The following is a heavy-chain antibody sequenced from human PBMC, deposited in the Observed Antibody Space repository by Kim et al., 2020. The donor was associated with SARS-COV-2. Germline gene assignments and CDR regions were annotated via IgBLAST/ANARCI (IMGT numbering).Heavy chain of an antibody. CDR1: GYTFTTYF. CDR2: INPSGGST. Sequence: ASVKVSCKSSGYTFTTYFIHWVRQAPGQGLEWMGIINPSGGSTTYAQKFQGRVTMTRDTSTSTVYMELSSLTSEDTAVYYCARAPSENYGMDVWPRDHGHRLL. V-gene: IGHV1-46*01. CDR3: ARAPSENYGMDV. J-gene: IGHJ6*02.